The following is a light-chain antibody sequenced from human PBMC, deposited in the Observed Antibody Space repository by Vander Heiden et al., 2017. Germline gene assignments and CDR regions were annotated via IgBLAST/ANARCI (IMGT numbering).Light chain of an antibody. CDR1: QSISDW. V-gene: IGKV1-5*03. J-gene: IGKJ1*01. CDR2: KAS. Sequence: DIQMTQSPSSLSASVGDRVTITCRASQSISDWLAWYQQKPGEVPKLLIIKASTLEGGVPSRFSASGSGTEFALTIGSLQPDDVATYYFQQYKSYWTFGQGTTVEIK. CDR3: QQYKSYWT.